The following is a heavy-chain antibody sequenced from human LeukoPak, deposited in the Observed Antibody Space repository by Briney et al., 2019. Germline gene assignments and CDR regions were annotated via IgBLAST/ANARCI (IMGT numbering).Heavy chain of an antibody. D-gene: IGHD7-27*01. CDR1: GFTFSSSW. CDR3: ARELGAFDI. Sequence: GGSLRLSCAASGFTFSSSWMHWVRQPPGKGLVWVSRINSDGSSTTYADSVKGRFTISRDNAKNTLYLHMNSLRAEDTAIYYCARELGAFDIWGQGTMVTVSS. V-gene: IGHV3-74*01. CDR2: INSDGSST. J-gene: IGHJ3*02.